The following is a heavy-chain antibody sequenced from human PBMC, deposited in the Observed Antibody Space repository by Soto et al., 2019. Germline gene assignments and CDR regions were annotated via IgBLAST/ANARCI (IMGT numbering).Heavy chain of an antibody. V-gene: IGHV4-39*01. D-gene: IGHD3-9*01. CDR1: GDSISSSSYY. J-gene: IGHJ4*02. CDR3: ASRYGPSEFDH. Sequence: QLQLEESGPGLVKSSETLSLTCSVSGDSISSSSYYWGWIRQSPGEGLKWIGNIHGNGGTQYNTSLSTRAIVSVGTSAIQFSLRLTSVTAADTAVYYCASRYGPSEFDHWGQGSLVTVSS. CDR2: IHGNGGT.